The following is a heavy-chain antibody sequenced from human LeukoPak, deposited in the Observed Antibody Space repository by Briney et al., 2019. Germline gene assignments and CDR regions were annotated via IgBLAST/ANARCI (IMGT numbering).Heavy chain of an antibody. V-gene: IGHV4-30-2*01. CDR2: IYHSGST. CDR3: ARDSGAVDI. CDR1: GGSISSGGYS. J-gene: IGHJ3*02. Sequence: PSQTLSLTCAVSGGSISSGGYSWSWIRQPPGKGLEWIGYIYHSGSTYYNPSLKSRVTISVDRSKSQFSLKLSSVTAADTAVYYCARDSGAVDIWGQGTMVTVSS.